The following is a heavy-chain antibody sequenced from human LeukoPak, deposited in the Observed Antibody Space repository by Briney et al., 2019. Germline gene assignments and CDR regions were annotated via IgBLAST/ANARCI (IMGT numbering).Heavy chain of an antibody. CDR1: GGSFSGYY. Sequence: SETLSLTCAVYGGSFSGYYWSWIRQPPGKGLEWIGEINRSGSTNYNPSLKSRVTISVDTSKNQFSLKLSSVTAADTAVYYCASHFWSGYYADYWGQGTLVTVSS. D-gene: IGHD3-3*02. CDR2: INRSGST. J-gene: IGHJ4*02. V-gene: IGHV4-34*01. CDR3: ASHFWSGYYADY.